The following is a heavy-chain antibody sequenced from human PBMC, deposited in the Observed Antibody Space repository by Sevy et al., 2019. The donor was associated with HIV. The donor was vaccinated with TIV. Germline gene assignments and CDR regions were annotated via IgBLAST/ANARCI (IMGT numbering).Heavy chain of an antibody. CDR2: FYPGDSES. Sequence: GESLKISCKGSGYSFTSSWIGWVRQVPGKGLEWMGIFYPGDSESRYNPSFQGQVTISADKSISTAYLHWNSLTASDTAMYFCARLPVAAAGLYYFDYWGQGTLVTVSS. V-gene: IGHV5-51*01. J-gene: IGHJ4*02. CDR1: GYSFTSSW. CDR3: ARLPVAAAGLYYFDY. D-gene: IGHD6-13*01.